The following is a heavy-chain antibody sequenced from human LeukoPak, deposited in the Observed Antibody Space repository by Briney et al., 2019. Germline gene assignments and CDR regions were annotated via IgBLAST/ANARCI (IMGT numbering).Heavy chain of an antibody. Sequence: GGSLRLSCATSGFTFSTYRMTRVRQAPGKGLEWVANIKEDGSEKYYVDSVKGRFSVSRDNAKNSLYLQMNSLRAEDTAVYYCARGATRFEYWGQGTLVTVSS. CDR2: IKEDGSEK. J-gene: IGHJ4*02. CDR3: ARGATRFEY. V-gene: IGHV3-7*04. CDR1: GFTFSTYR.